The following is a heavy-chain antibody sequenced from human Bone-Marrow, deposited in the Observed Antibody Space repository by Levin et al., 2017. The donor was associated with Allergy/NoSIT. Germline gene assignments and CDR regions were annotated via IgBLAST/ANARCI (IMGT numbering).Heavy chain of an antibody. V-gene: IGHV5-51*01. CDR2: IYPGDSET. Sequence: PGGSLRLSCQVSGYLFTDHWIGWVRQLPGKGLEWMGNIYPGDSETRSSPSFQGQVTMSVDKSINTAFLRWDSLSASDTAMYYCARQSDELRPYDGEWVEGHYFDNWGQGTLVSVSS. D-gene: IGHD6-19*01. CDR1: GYLFTDHW. CDR3: ARQSDELRPYDGEWVEGHYFDN. J-gene: IGHJ4*02.